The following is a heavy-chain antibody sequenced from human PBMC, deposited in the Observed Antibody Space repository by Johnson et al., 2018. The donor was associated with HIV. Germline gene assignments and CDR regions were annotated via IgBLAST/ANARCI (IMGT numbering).Heavy chain of an antibody. D-gene: IGHD3-9*01. V-gene: IGHV3-43D*03. J-gene: IGHJ3*02. Sequence: VYLVESGGVVVQPGGSLRLSCAASGFTFDDYAMHWVRQAPGKGLEWVSLISWDGGSTYYADSVKGRFTISRDNSKNSLYLQTNSLRAEDTALYYCARAYSVRLPNYGFDIWGQGTMVTVSS. CDR3: ARAYSVRLPNYGFDI. CDR1: GFTFDDYA. CDR2: ISWDGGST.